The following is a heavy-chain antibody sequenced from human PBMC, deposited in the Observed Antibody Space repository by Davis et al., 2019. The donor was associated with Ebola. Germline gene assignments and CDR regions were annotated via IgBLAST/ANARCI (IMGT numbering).Heavy chain of an antibody. Sequence: PGGSLRLSCAASGFAFGSFTMNWVRQAPGKGLEWVSTISDAATGNTHYADSVEGRFTISRDDSRNTAFLQMNTLRAEDTAVYYCTTWLVNHFDYWGQGTLVTVSS. V-gene: IGHV3-23*01. CDR2: ISDAATGNT. D-gene: IGHD1-1*01. CDR1: GFAFGSFT. J-gene: IGHJ4*02. CDR3: TTWLVNHFDY.